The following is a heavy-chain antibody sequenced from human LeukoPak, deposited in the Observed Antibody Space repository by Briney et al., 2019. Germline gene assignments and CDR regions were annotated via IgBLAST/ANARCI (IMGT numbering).Heavy chain of an antibody. CDR1: GLAFSAYK. CDR2: ISTDGYTT. D-gene: IGHD2-15*01. Sequence: GGSLRLSCAASGLAFSAYKMHWVRQAPRKGLVWVSRISTDGYTTDYADFVQGRFTASRDNTKNTWSLEMNGLRAEDTAVYYWGVGGSPGYLGQGTLVTVSS. V-gene: IGHV3-74*01. J-gene: IGHJ4*02. CDR3: GVGGSPGY.